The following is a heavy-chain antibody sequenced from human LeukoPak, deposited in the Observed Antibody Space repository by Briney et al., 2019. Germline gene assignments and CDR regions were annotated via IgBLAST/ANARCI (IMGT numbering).Heavy chain of an antibody. CDR1: GYSFTSYW. CDR2: IYPGDSDT. D-gene: IGHD3-22*01. V-gene: IGHV5-51*01. CDR3: AITYDSSGYPQGPFDY. Sequence: GESLKISCKGSGYSFTSYWIGWVRQMPGKGLEWMGIIYPGDSDTRYSPSFQGQVTISVDKSISTAYLQWSSLKASDTAMYYCAITYDSSGYPQGPFDYWGQGTLVTVSS. J-gene: IGHJ4*02.